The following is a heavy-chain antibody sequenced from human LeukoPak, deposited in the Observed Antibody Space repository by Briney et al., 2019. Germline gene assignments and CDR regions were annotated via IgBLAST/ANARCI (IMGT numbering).Heavy chain of an antibody. J-gene: IGHJ5*02. CDR2: ISGSGGST. CDR3: AKDHVLLWFGELLGRNWFDP. CDR1: GFTFSSYA. Sequence: GGSLRLSCAASGFTFSSYAMSWVRQAPGKGLEWVSAISGSGGSTYYADSVKGRFTISRDNSKNTLYLQMNSLRAEDTAVYYCAKDHVLLWFGELLGRNWFDPWGQGTPVTVSS. V-gene: IGHV3-23*01. D-gene: IGHD3-10*01.